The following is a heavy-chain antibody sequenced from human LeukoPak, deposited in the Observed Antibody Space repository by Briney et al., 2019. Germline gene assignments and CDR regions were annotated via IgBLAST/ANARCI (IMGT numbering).Heavy chain of an antibody. CDR3: ARTREMATIRGAIDY. CDR1: GFTFDDYG. J-gene: IGHJ4*02. Sequence: PGGSLRLSCAASGFTFDDYGMSWVRQAPGKGLEWVSGINWNGGSTGYADSVKGRFTISRDSAKNSLYLQMNSLRAEDTALYYCARTREMATIRGAIDYWGQGTLVTVSS. D-gene: IGHD5-24*01. CDR2: INWNGGST. V-gene: IGHV3-20*04.